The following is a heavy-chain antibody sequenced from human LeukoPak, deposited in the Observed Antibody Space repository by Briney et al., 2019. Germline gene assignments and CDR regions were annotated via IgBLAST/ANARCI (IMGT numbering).Heavy chain of an antibody. CDR2: ISSSSSYT. Sequence: PGRSLRLSCAASGFTFSSYGMHWVRQAPGKGLEWVSYISSSSSYTNYGDSVKGRFTSSRDNAKNSLYLRMNSLRAEDTAVYYCARDLYSYGYAEDYWGQGTLVTVSS. V-gene: IGHV3-21*05. CDR3: ARDLYSYGYAEDY. J-gene: IGHJ4*02. D-gene: IGHD5-18*01. CDR1: GFTFSSYG.